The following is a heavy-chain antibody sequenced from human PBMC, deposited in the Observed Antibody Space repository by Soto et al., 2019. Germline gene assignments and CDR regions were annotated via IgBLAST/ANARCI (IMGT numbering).Heavy chain of an antibody. CDR2: IGAGADTT. CDR3: AKYVTPCSGGSCYRNFDY. CDR1: GFTFSSYP. J-gene: IGHJ4*02. Sequence: EVQLLGSGGGLVQPGGSLRLSCAASGFTFSSYPMSWVRQAPGKGLEWVSAIGAGADTTYYADSVKGRFTISRDNYKNTLYLQMNSLRADDTAVYYCAKYVTPCSGGSCYRNFDYWGQGTLVTVSS. D-gene: IGHD2-15*01. V-gene: IGHV3-23*01.